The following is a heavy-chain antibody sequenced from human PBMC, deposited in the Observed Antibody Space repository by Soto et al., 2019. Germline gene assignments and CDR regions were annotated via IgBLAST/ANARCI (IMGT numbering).Heavy chain of an antibody. CDR2: ISTSSSPR. V-gene: IGHV3-48*02. CDR1: GFTFRHYS. CDR3: ARDALQDYDSDGRHAG. J-gene: IGHJ4*02. D-gene: IGHD3-16*01. Sequence: EVQLVESGGGLVQPGGSLRLSCAASGFTFRHYSMHWVRQAPGKGLEWVAYISTSSSPRYYADSVKDRFTISRDNDRKSIYLEMSSLRDEDTAIYYCARDALQDYDSDGRHAGWGPVTLVTVSS.